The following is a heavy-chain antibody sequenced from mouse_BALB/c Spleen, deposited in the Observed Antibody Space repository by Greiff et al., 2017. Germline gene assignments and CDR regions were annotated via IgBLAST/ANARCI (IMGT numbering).Heavy chain of an antibody. Sequence: QVQLKESGPGLVAPSQSLSITCTVSGFSLTSYGVHWVRQPPGKGLEWLGVIWAGGSTNYNSALMSRLSISKDNSKSQVFLKMNSLQTDDTAMYYCATLWLRLDYWGQGTTLTVSS. J-gene: IGHJ2*01. D-gene: IGHD2-2*01. CDR3: ATLWLRLDY. CDR1: GFSLTSYG. CDR2: IWAGGST. V-gene: IGHV2-9*02.